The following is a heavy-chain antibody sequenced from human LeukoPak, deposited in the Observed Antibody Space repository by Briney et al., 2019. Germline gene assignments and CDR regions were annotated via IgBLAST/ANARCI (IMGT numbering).Heavy chain of an antibody. CDR1: GGSISNYY. CDR3: ASSNSGSYNDAFDI. J-gene: IGHJ3*02. D-gene: IGHD1-26*01. CDR2: IYYSGST. Sequence: SETLSLTCTVSGGSISNYYWSWIRQPPGKGLEWIRYIYYSGSTKYNPSLKSRVSISVDTSKNQFSLKLNSVTAADTAMYYCASSNSGSYNDAFDIWGQGTMVTVSS. V-gene: IGHV4-59*01.